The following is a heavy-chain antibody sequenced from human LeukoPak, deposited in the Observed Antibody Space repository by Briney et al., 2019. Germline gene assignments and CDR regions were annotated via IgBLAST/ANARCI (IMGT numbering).Heavy chain of an antibody. CDR2: ISYDGSNK. CDR1: GFTFSSYG. J-gene: IGHJ4*02. V-gene: IGHV3-30*18. D-gene: IGHD5-18*01. Sequence: GGSLRLSCAASGFTFSSYGMHWVRQAPGKGLEWVAVISYDGSNKYYADSVKGRFTISRDNSKNTLYLQMNSLRAEDTAVYYCAKDSHTAMADWGQGTLVTVSS. CDR3: AKDSHTAMAD.